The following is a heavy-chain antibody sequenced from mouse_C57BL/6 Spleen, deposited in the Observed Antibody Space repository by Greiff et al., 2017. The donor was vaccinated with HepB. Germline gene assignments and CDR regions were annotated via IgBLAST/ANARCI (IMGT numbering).Heavy chain of an antibody. Sequence: EVQLQQSGPELVKPGASVKISCKASGYTFTDYYMNWVKQSHGKSLEWIGDINPNNGGTSYNQKFKGKATLTVDKSSSTAYMELRSLTSEDSAVYYCARGGGRFDYWGQGTTLTVSS. D-gene: IGHD3-3*01. CDR3: ARGGGRFDY. J-gene: IGHJ2*01. CDR2: INPNNGGT. CDR1: GYTFTDYY. V-gene: IGHV1-26*01.